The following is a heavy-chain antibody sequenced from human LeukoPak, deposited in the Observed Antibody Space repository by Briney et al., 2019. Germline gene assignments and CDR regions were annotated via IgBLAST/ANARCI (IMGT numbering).Heavy chain of an antibody. Sequence: GGSLRLSCAVSGFTFSSHGMHWVRQAPGKGLEWVSIIWYDGSDEYYADSVKGRFTISRDNSKNTLYLQMNSLRAGDTAVYYCARDGGYHSSGPFDYWGQGTLVTVSS. CDR2: IWYDGSDE. V-gene: IGHV3-33*01. D-gene: IGHD3-22*01. CDR1: GFTFSSHG. J-gene: IGHJ4*02. CDR3: ARDGGYHSSGPFDY.